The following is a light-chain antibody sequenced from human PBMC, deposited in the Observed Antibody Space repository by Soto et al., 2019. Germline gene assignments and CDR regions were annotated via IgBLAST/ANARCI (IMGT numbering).Light chain of an antibody. CDR2: DVS. V-gene: IGLV2-11*01. J-gene: IGLJ1*01. Sequence: QSVLTQPRSVSGSPGQSVTISCTGTSSDVNDYKFVSWYQQHPGKAPKLMIFDVSERPSGVPDRFSASKSGNTASLSISGLQADDYADYCCCSYAGTYSYVFCSGIKVTVL. CDR1: SSDVNDYKF. CDR3: CSYAGTYSYV.